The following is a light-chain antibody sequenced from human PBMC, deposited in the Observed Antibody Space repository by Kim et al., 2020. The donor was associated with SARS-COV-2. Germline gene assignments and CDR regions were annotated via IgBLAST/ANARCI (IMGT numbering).Light chain of an antibody. Sequence: SSELTQDPAVSVALGQTVRITCQGDSLRSYSASWYQQKPGQPPVLVLYGRNRPSSVPERCSSCSSASTTALIITTAEPEDEDAVYCYTRENSRTNNVVFGGGTKLTVL. CDR2: GR. CDR3: YTRENSRTNNVV. V-gene: IGLV3-19*01. J-gene: IGLJ2*01. CDR1: SLRSYS.